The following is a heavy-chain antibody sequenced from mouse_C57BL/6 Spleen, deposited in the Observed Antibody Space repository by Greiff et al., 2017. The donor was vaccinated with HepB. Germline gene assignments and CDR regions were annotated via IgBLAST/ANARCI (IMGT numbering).Heavy chain of an antibody. CDR1: GYTFTDYN. V-gene: IGHV1-18*01. J-gene: IGHJ2*01. CDR3: ARRTPNVIYFDY. Sequence: VQLQQSGPELVKPGASVKIPCKASGYTFTDYNMDWVKQSHGKSLEWIGDINPNNGGTIYNQKFKGKATLTVDKSSSTAYMELRSLTSEDTAVYYCARRTPNVIYFDYWGQGTTLTVSS. D-gene: IGHD1-1*01. CDR2: INPNNGGT.